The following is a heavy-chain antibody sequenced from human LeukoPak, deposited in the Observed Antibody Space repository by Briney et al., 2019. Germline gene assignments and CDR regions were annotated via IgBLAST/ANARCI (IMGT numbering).Heavy chain of an antibody. Sequence: GGSLRLSCAASGFTFNNYWIHWVRQAPGKGPVWVSFVNNDGTVTDYAGSVKGRFTMSRDNAKNMLYLQMNSLRAEDTAIYYCARGGLAGATPDYWGQGALVTVSS. D-gene: IGHD1-26*01. CDR1: GFTFNNYW. V-gene: IGHV3-74*01. J-gene: IGHJ4*02. CDR3: ARGGLAGATPDY. CDR2: VNNDGTVT.